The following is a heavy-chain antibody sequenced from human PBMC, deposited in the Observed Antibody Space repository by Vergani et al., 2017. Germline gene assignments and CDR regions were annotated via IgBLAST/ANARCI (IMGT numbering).Heavy chain of an antibody. CDR3: ARDLRLLYDQFDA. CDR1: GFTFNQYG. J-gene: IGHJ5*02. Sequence: QVQLVESGGGVVQPGRSLRLSCAASGFTFNQYGMHWVRQAPGKGLEWVAVTWYDGNNKQYADSVKGRFTISRDNSKSTMYLQMNSLRDEDTGVYNCARDLRLLYDQFDAWGQGTLVTVSS. CDR2: TWYDGNNK. D-gene: IGHD5-12*01. V-gene: IGHV3-33*01.